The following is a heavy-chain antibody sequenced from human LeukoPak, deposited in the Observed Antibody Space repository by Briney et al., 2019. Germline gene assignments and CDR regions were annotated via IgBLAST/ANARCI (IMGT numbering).Heavy chain of an antibody. CDR2: IIPILGIA. Sequence: SVKVSCKASGYTFTSYDINWVRQATGQGLEWMGRIIPILGIANYAQKSQGRVTITADKSTSTAYMELSSLRSEDTAVYYCARDGSKEGTVLLWFGESSDAFDIWGQGTMVTVSS. D-gene: IGHD3-10*01. CDR1: GYTFTSYD. V-gene: IGHV1-69*04. J-gene: IGHJ3*02. CDR3: ARDGSKEGTVLLWFGESSDAFDI.